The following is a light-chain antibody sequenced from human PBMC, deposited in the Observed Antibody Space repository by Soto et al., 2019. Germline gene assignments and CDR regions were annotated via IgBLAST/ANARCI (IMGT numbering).Light chain of an antibody. V-gene: IGLV2-14*03. Sequence: QSALTQPASVSGSPGQSITISCTGTSSDVGGYNYVSWYQQHPGKAPKLMIYDVSNRPSGVSNRFSGSKSGNTASLTISGLQAEDEADYYCISYTTSHVLFGGGTKLTVL. CDR3: ISYTTSHVL. CDR1: SSDVGGYNY. CDR2: DVS. J-gene: IGLJ2*01.